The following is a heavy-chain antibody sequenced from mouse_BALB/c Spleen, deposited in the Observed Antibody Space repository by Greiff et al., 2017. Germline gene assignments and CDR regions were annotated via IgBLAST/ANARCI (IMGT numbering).Heavy chain of an antibody. V-gene: IGHV1-54*01. J-gene: IGHJ4*01. D-gene: IGHD2-13*01. Sequence: QVQLLQSGAELVRPGTSVKLSCKASGYAFTNYLIEWVTQRPGQGLEWIGVINPGSGGTNYHEKFKGKATLTADKSSSTAYMQLNSLTSDACADYFSARSTRKVYAMDYWGQGTSVTVSS. CDR1: GYAFTNYL. CDR2: INPGSGGT. CDR3: ARSTRKVYAMDY.